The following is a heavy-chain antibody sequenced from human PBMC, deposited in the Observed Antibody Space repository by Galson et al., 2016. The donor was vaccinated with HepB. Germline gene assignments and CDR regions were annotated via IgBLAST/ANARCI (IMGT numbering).Heavy chain of an antibody. J-gene: IGHJ4*02. CDR1: GFTFSSYH. D-gene: IGHD4-17*01. V-gene: IGHV3-30*18. CDR2: ISYDGSNK. Sequence: SLRLSCAASGFTFSSYHMHWVRQAPGKALEWVAFISYDGSNKYYEDSVKGRFTISRDGTKNTLHSQMNSLRAEDTAVYYCAKSEYGVYFAFWGQGTLVTVSS. CDR3: AKSEYGVYFAF.